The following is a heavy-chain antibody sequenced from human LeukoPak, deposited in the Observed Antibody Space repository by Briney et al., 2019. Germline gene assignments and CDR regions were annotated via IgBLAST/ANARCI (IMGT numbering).Heavy chain of an antibody. CDR1: GFTFSSYW. CDR2: INSDGSST. V-gene: IGHV3-74*01. Sequence: PGGSLRLSCAASGFTFSSYWMHWVRQAPGKGLVWVSRINSDGSSTSYADSVKGRFTISRDNAKNTLYLQMNSLRAEDTAVNYCAREGGNSESFDYWGQGTLVTVSS. CDR3: AREGGNSESFDY. J-gene: IGHJ4*02. D-gene: IGHD4-23*01.